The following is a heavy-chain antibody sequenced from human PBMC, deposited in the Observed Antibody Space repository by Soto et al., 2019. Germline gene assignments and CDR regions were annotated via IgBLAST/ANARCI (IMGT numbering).Heavy chain of an antibody. CDR2: IWFDGSNK. CDR1: GFTFHNYG. J-gene: IGHJ4*02. D-gene: IGHD3-16*01. Sequence: PGGSLRLSCAASGFTFHNYGMHWVRQAPGKGLEWLAAIWFDGSNKYYADSVKGRFTISRDNSRDTLYLQMNGLRVEDTAVYYCAREDGDTFLYAYWGQGTLVTVSS. CDR3: AREDGDTFLYAY. V-gene: IGHV3-33*01.